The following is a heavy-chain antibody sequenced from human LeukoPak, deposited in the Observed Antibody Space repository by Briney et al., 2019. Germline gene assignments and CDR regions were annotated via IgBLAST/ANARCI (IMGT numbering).Heavy chain of an antibody. D-gene: IGHD1-26*01. CDR1: GFTFKDYG. CDR2: INWNGGGT. Sequence: PARSLRLSCTATGFTFKDYGMHCCRQPPRKSRQWGSRINWNGGGTDYTASVKGRFTISRDNAKNSLYLQLSSLRPEDTAVYYCAKHMSATTTYPFFGFDVWGQGTPVTVSS. J-gene: IGHJ6*02. CDR3: AKHMSATTTYPFFGFDV. V-gene: IGHV3-9*01.